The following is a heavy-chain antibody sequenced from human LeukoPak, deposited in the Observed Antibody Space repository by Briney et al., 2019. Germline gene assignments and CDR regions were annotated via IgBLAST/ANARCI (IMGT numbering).Heavy chain of an antibody. CDR3: ARLHALGAEEFDP. V-gene: IGHV4-59*11. D-gene: IGHD3-16*01. CDR2: IRYTGST. J-gene: IGHJ5*02. CDR1: GGSIRGHY. Sequence: SETLSLACTVSGGSIRGHYWSWIRQSQGKGLEWIGYIRYTGSTNYNPSLNSRVTMSVDTPHNQFSLRLTSVTAADTAVYYCARLHALGAEEFDPWGQGALVTVSS.